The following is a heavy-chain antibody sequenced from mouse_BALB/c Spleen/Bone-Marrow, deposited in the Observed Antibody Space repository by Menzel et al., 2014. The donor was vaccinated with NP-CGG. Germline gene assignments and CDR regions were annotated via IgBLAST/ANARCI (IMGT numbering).Heavy chain of an antibody. V-gene: IGHV14-3*02. J-gene: IGHJ4*01. Sequence: VQLQQSGAELVKPGASVKLSCTVSGFNIRDTYMHWVKQRPEQGLEWNGRIDPANGNTKYDPKFQGKATITADTSSNTAYQQLSSLTSEDTAVYYCASATTATFYAMDYWGQGTSVTVSS. CDR2: IDPANGNT. CDR1: GFNIRDTY. CDR3: ASATTATFYAMDY. D-gene: IGHD1-2*01.